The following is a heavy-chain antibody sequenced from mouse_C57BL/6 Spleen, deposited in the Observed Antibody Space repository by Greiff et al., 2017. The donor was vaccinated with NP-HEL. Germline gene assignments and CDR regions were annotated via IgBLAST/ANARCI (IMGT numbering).Heavy chain of an antibody. Sequence: EVQLQQSGPGLVKPSQSLSLTCSVTGYSITSGYYWNWIRQFPGNKLEWMGYISYDGSNNYNPSLKNRISITRDTSKNQFFLKLNSVTTEDTATYYCDYYGSSYGGYFDVWGTGTTVTVSS. CDR3: DYYGSSYGGYFDV. CDR1: GYSITSGYY. V-gene: IGHV3-6*01. CDR2: ISYDGSN. J-gene: IGHJ1*03. D-gene: IGHD1-1*01.